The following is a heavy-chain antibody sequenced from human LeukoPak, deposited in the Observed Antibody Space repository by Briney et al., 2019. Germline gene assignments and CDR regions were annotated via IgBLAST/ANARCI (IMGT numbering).Heavy chain of an antibody. CDR2: IRDDESNK. Sequence: VGSLRLSCAASRFTFSIYVMHWVRQALAKGLEWVAFIRDDESNKYYADSVKGRFTISRDNSKNTLYLQMNSLRAEETAVYYCAKDNWNFWGQGTLVTVSS. CDR3: AKDNWNF. V-gene: IGHV3-30*02. CDR1: RFTFSIYV. D-gene: IGHD1-20*01. J-gene: IGHJ4*02.